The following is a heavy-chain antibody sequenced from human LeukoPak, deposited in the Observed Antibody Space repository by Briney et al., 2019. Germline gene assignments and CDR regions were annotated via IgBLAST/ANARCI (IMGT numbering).Heavy chain of an antibody. CDR1: GYTFTGYY. CDR3: ARESYYGSGDLDY. D-gene: IGHD3-10*01. J-gene: IGHJ4*02. CDR2: ISAYNGNT. Sequence: ASVKVSCKASGYTFTGYYMHWVRQAPGQGLEWMGWISAYNGNTNYAQKLQGRVTMTTDTSTSTAYMELRSLRSDDTAVYYCARESYYGSGDLDYWGQGTLVTVSS. V-gene: IGHV1-18*04.